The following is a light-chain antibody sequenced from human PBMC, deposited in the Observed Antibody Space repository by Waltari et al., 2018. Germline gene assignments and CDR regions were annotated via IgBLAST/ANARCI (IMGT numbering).Light chain of an antibody. Sequence: QSVLTQPPSVSAAPGQKVTISCSGSSSNIGNNYVSWYQQLPGTAPKLLIYDNKKRPSGTPDRFSGSKSGTSATLGITGLQTGDEADYYCGTWDSSLSAPVFGGGTKLTVL. CDR1: SSNIGNNY. CDR3: GTWDSSLSAPV. J-gene: IGLJ2*01. CDR2: DNK. V-gene: IGLV1-51*01.